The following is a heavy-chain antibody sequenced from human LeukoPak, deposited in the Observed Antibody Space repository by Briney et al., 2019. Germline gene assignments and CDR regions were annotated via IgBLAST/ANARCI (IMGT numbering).Heavy chain of an antibody. Sequence: PGGSLRLSCAASGFTVSSHYMNWVRQAPGKGLDWVSIIYSGGSTYYADSVKDRSTISRDNSKNTLYLHMNSLRVEDTAVYYCARESRDEGYFDYWGQGTLVTVSS. J-gene: IGHJ4*02. CDR1: GFTVSSHY. CDR3: ARESRDEGYFDY. V-gene: IGHV3-66*01. CDR2: IYSGGST. D-gene: IGHD5-24*01.